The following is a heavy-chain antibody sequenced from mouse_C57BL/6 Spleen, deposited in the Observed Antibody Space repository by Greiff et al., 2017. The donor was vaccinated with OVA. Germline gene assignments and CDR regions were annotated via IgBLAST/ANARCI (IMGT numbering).Heavy chain of an antibody. Sequence: VQLQQPGAELVKPGASVKMSCKASGYTFTSYWITWVKQRPGQGLEWIGDIYPGSGSTNYNEKFKSKATLTVDTSSSTAYMQLSSLTSEDSAVYYCAGYYYGSRYFDYWGQGTTLTVSS. CDR3: AGYYYGSRYFDY. CDR1: GYTFTSYW. J-gene: IGHJ2*01. D-gene: IGHD1-1*01. V-gene: IGHV1-55*01. CDR2: IYPGSGST.